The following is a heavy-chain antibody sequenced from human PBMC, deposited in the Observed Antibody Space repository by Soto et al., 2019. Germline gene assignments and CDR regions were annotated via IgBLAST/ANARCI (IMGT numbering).Heavy chain of an antibody. CDR2: IYYSGST. CDR3: AREFTTMVRAATGWFDP. Sequence: SETLSLTCTVSGGSISSGGYYWSWIRQHPGKGLEWIGYIYYSGSTYYNPSLKSRVTISVDTSKNQFSLKLSSVTAADTAVYYCAREFTTMVRAATGWFDPWGQGTLVTVSS. V-gene: IGHV4-31*03. CDR1: GGSISSGGYY. D-gene: IGHD3-10*01. J-gene: IGHJ5*02.